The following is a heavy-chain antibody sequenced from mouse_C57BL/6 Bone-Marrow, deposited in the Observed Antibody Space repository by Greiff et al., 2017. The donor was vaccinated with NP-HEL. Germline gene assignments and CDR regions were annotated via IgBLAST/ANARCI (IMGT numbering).Heavy chain of an antibody. CDR2: IYPRDGST. J-gene: IGHJ4*01. Sequence: QVQLQQSGPELVKPGASVKLSCKASGYTFTSYDINWVKQRPGQGLEWIGWIYPRDGSTKYNEKFKGKATLTVDTSSSTAYMELHSLTSEDSAVYFCARKGSYGYDGVYYAMDYWGQGTSVTVSS. D-gene: IGHD2-2*01. V-gene: IGHV1-85*01. CDR3: ARKGSYGYDGVYYAMDY. CDR1: GYTFTSYD.